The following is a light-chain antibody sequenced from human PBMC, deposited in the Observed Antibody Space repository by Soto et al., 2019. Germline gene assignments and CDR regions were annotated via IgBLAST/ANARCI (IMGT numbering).Light chain of an antibody. J-gene: IGKJ3*01. CDR1: QSVSGY. CDR2: DAS. V-gene: IGKV3-11*01. CDR3: QQYNRWPFT. Sequence: EIVLTQSPDTLSLSPGERATLSCRASQSVSGYLGWYQQKPGQAPRLLIYDASNRAYGVPARFRGSGSGTEFTLTISSLQSGDFAVYYCQQYNRWPFTFGPGTKVDIK.